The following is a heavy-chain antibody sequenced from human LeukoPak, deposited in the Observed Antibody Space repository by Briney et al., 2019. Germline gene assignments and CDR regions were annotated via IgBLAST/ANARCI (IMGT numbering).Heavy chain of an antibody. CDR1: GYTFTSYG. CDR2: ISAYNGNT. J-gene: IGHJ4*02. D-gene: IGHD3-9*01. Sequence: GASVKVSCKASGYTFTSYGISWVRQAPGQGLEWMGWISAYNGNTNYAQKLQGRVTMTTDTSTSTVYMELRSLRSDDTAVYYCARTYYDILTGYLNDYRGQGTLVTVSS. V-gene: IGHV1-18*01. CDR3: ARTYYDILTGYLNDY.